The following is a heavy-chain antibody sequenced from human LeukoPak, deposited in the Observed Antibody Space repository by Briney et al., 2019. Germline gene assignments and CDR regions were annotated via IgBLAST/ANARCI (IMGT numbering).Heavy chain of an antibody. CDR3: AKEDDILPGSGSFDY. Sequence: PGGSLRLSCAASGFTFSDYYMSWIRQAPGKGLEWVAYISSSGSNIYYADSVKGRFTISRDNSKNTLYLQMNSLRAEDTAVYYCAKEDDILPGSGSFDYWRQGTLVTVSS. CDR2: ISSSGSNI. CDR1: GFTFSDYY. J-gene: IGHJ4*02. V-gene: IGHV3-11*01. D-gene: IGHD3-9*01.